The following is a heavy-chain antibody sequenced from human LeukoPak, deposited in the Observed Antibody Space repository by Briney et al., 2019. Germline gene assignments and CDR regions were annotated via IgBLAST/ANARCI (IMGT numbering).Heavy chain of an antibody. D-gene: IGHD4-17*01. CDR3: ARVFGDTVTRRFFDY. CDR1: GGSISSGTYY. V-gene: IGHV4-39*01. CDR2: IYYSGST. Sequence: SETPSLTCTVSGGSISSGTYYWGWIRQPPGKGLEWIGRIYYSGSTDYNPSLKSRVTISVDTSKNQFSLKLSSVTAADTAVYYCARVFGDTVTRRFFDYWGQGTLVTVSS. J-gene: IGHJ4*02.